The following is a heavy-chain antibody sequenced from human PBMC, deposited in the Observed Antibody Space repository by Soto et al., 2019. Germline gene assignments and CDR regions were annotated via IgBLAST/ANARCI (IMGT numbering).Heavy chain of an antibody. CDR3: ATTGPY. Sequence: QVQLVESGGGVVQPGRSLRLSCAASGFTVSSYGMHWVRQAPGKGLEWVAVIWFDGSNKFYADTVKGRFTISRDNSKNTVSLQMTRLRDEDSAAYYCATTGPYWGQGTLVTVSS. CDR2: IWFDGSNK. CDR1: GFTVSSYG. V-gene: IGHV3-33*01. J-gene: IGHJ4*02.